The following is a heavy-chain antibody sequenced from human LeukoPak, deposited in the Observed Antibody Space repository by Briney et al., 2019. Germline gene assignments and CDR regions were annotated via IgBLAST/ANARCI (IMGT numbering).Heavy chain of an antibody. D-gene: IGHD3-22*01. CDR1: GFTFSSYS. CDR3: ASITMIEP. J-gene: IGHJ5*02. V-gene: IGHV3-21*05. Sequence: GGSLRLSCAVSGFTFSSYSMSWVRQVEGEGLECVSYISSSSSYIYYADTMKRRFNISRDKAKNSLNLQINSLRDEDTAVYYCASITMIEPWGQGTLVTVSS. CDR2: ISSSSSYI.